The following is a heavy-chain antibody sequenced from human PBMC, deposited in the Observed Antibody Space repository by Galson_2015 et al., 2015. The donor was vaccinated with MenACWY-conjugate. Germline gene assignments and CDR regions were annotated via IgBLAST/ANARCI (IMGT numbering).Heavy chain of an antibody. CDR2: IRYDGIHK. Sequence: SLRLSCAASGFRFSGYDMHWVRQSPGEVPEWVALIRYDGIHKNYSESVKGRFTISRDNSRNTLTLQMNSLRAEDTAVYYCARAYCTGTSCAGSFDPWGQGTLVTVSS. D-gene: IGHD2-8*02. V-gene: IGHV3-33*01. CDR3: ARAYCTGTSCAGSFDP. J-gene: IGHJ5*02. CDR1: GFRFSGYD.